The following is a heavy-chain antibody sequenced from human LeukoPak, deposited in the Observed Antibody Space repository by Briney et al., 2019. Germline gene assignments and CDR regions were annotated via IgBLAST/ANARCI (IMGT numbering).Heavy chain of an antibody. CDR2: IYYSGST. CDR1: GGSISSYY. V-gene: IGHV4-59*08. CDR3: ARLGGYCSSTSCYYRNYFDY. Sequence: SETLSLTCTVSGGSISSYYWSWIRQPPGKGLEWIGYIYYSGSTNYNPSLKSRVTISVDTSKNQFSLKLSSVTAADTAVYYCARLGGYCSSTSCYYRNYFDYWGQGTLVTVSS. J-gene: IGHJ4*02. D-gene: IGHD2-2*01.